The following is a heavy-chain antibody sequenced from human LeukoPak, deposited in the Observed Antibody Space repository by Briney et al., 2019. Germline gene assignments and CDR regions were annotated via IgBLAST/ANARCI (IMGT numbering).Heavy chain of an antibody. D-gene: IGHD6-13*01. CDR2: ISAYNGNT. J-gene: IGHJ6*02. CDR1: GYTFTSYG. V-gene: IGHV1-18*01. Sequence: ASVKVSCNASGYTFTSYGISWVRQAPGQGLEWIGWISAYNGNTNYAQKLQGRVTMTTDTSTSTAYMELRSLRSDDTAVYYCARDSSSWYWDYYYGMDVWGQGTTVTVSS. CDR3: ARDSSSWYWDYYYGMDV.